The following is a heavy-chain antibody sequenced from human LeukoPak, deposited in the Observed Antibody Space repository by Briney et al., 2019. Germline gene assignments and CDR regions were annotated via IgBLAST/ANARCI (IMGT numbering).Heavy chain of an antibody. CDR2: MDEYGTEK. D-gene: IGHD3-22*01. CDR1: GLTFSNDL. V-gene: IGHV3-7*01. CDR3: ARVLYGSRVNVIDY. J-gene: IGHJ4*02. Sequence: PVRSLTPSPAASGLTFSNDLINSGRQAAGKGRGGVGNMDEYGTEKYNVSSVRGRFTFSRDNAENSLYLHMTSLRVEDTAVYRCARVLYGSRVNVIDYWGQGTLVTVSS.